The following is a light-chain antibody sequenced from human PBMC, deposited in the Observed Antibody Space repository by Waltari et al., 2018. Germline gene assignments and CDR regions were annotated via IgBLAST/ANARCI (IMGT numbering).Light chain of an antibody. CDR3: PFH. CDR1: TGSSSY. CDR2: AAS. Sequence: AIRITQSPSSLSASTGDRVTITCRASTGSSSYLAWYQQKPGKAPKRLIYAASTLQSGVPSMFSGSGSGTDFTLTISCLQSEDFATYYCPFHFGQGTKLEIK. J-gene: IGKJ2*01. V-gene: IGKV1-8*01.